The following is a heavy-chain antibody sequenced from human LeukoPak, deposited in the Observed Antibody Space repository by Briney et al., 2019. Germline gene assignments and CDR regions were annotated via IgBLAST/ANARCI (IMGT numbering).Heavy chain of an antibody. V-gene: IGHV1-24*01. Sequence: GASVKVSCKVSGYTLTELSMHWVRQASGKGLEWMGGIDPDDGETIYAPKFQGRVTMTEDTSTDTAYLELSGLRSDDTAVYYCAAVSGSYALLDCWGQGTQVTVSS. CDR1: GYTLTELS. D-gene: IGHD1-26*01. CDR2: IDPDDGET. J-gene: IGHJ4*02. CDR3: AAVSGSYALLDC.